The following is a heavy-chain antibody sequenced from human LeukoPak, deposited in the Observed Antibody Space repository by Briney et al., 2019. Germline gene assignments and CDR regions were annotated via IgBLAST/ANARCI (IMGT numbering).Heavy chain of an antibody. CDR3: ARGSSAAGYLFDY. J-gene: IGHJ4*02. CDR2: INTDGSST. Sequence: GGSLRLSCAASGFTFSSYWMHWVRQAPGKGLVWVSRINTDGSSTTYADSAKGRFTISRDNAKNTLYLQMNSLRAEDTAVYYCARGSSAAGYLFDYWGQGTLVTVSS. CDR1: GFTFSSYW. D-gene: IGHD6-13*01. V-gene: IGHV3-74*01.